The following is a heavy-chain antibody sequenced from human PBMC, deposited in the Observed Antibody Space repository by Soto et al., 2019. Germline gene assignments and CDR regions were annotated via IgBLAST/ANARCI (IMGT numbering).Heavy chain of an antibody. Sequence: GGSLSLSCAASGFNFSSYGMHWVRQAPGKGLEWVAVISYDGSNKYYADSVKGRFTISRDNSKNTLYLQMNSLRAEDTAVYYCAKDQGEVVVDYYFDYWGQGTLVSVS. CDR3: AKDQGEVVVDYYFDY. J-gene: IGHJ4*02. V-gene: IGHV3-30*18. CDR1: GFNFSSYG. CDR2: ISYDGSNK. D-gene: IGHD2-15*01.